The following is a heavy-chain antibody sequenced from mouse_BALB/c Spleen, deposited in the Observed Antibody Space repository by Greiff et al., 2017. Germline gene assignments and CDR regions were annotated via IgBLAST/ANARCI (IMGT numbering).Heavy chain of an antibody. D-gene: IGHD1-1*01. CDR1: GYSITSDYA. Sequence: VQLKESGPGLVKPSQSLSLTCTVTGYSITSDYAWNWIRQFPGNKLEWMGYISYSGSTSYNPSLKSRISITRDTSKNQFFLQLNSVTTEDTATYYCAGFITSEAFAYWGQGTLVTVSA. V-gene: IGHV3-2*02. J-gene: IGHJ3*01. CDR2: ISYSGST. CDR3: AGFITSEAFAY.